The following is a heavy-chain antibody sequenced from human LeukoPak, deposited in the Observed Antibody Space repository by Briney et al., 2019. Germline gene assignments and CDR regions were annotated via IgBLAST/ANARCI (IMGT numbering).Heavy chain of an antibody. D-gene: IGHD1-26*01. CDR1: GFTFNNYR. CDR3: TKRVKYGGTWDHFAD. V-gene: IGHV3-23*01. J-gene: IGHJ4*02. CDR2: VNADGGNT. Sequence: GSLRLSCAASGFTFNNYRISWVRQAPGKGLEWVSTVNADGGNTYYADSVKGRFTISRDNSKSTLILQMNSLRVEDTALYYCTKRVKYGGTWDHFADWGQGTLVIVSS.